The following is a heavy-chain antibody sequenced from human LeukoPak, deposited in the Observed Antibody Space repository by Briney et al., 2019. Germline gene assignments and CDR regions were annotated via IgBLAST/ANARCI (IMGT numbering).Heavy chain of an antibody. V-gene: IGHV3-21*01. CDR3: ARDMTTVTTCYFQY. D-gene: IGHD4-17*01. J-gene: IGHJ1*01. CDR1: GFTFSSYS. Sequence: GESLKISCAASGFTFSSYSMNWVRQAPGKGLEWVSSISSTNSYIYYADSVKGRFTISRDNAKNSLYLQMNSLRAEDTAVYYCARDMTTVTTCYFQYWGQGTLVTVSS. CDR2: ISSTNSYI.